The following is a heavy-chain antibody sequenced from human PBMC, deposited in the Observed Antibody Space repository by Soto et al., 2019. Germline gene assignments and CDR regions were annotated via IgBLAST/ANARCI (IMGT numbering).Heavy chain of an antibody. J-gene: IGHJ6*02. D-gene: IGHD4-17*01. CDR3: ASSSYGHYVNGMDV. CDR2: IYYSGST. V-gene: IGHV4-39*02. CDR1: GGSISSSSYY. Sequence: QLQLQESGPGLVKPSETLSLACTVSGGSISSSSYYWGWIRQPPGKGLEGIGSIYYSGSTYYNPSPRRRLTISVHTSKHHFPLDLRSVTAADRAVYYCASSSYGHYVNGMDVWGQGTTVTVSS.